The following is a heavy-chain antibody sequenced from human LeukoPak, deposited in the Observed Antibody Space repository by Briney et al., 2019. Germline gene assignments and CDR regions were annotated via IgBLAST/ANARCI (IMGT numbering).Heavy chain of an antibody. D-gene: IGHD5-18*01. CDR2: IIPIFGTA. Sequence: SVKVSCKASGYTFTGYYMHWVRQAPGQGLEWMGGIIPIFGTANYAQKFQGRVTITADKSTSTAYMELSSLRSEDTAVYYCASGYSYGYNWFDPWGQGTLVTVSS. CDR1: GYTFTGYY. J-gene: IGHJ5*02. CDR3: ASGYSYGYNWFDP. V-gene: IGHV1-69*06.